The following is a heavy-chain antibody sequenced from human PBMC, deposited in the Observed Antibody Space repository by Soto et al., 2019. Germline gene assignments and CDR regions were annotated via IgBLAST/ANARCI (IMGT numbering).Heavy chain of an antibody. V-gene: IGHV3-23*01. Sequence: GGSLRLSCAASGFTFSSSIMSWVRQAPGKGLEWVSTFSGSSGNTYYADSVKGRFTISRGNAKNSLHLQMNSLRAEDTAVYYCARGFNSALDIWGQGKMVTVSS. CDR1: GFTFSSSI. CDR2: FSGSSGNT. J-gene: IGHJ3*02. CDR3: ARGFNSALDI.